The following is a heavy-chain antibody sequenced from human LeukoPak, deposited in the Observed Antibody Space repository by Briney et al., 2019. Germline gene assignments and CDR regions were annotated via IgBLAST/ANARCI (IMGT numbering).Heavy chain of an antibody. CDR3: ARELRAIFGDWYFDL. Sequence: ASVKVSCKASGYTFTGYYMHWVRQAPGQGLEWMGWINPNSGGTNYAQKFQGRVTMTRDTSISTAYMELRSLRSDDTAVYYCARELRAIFGDWYFDLWGRGTLVTVSS. J-gene: IGHJ2*01. V-gene: IGHV1-2*02. CDR1: GYTFTGYY. D-gene: IGHD3-3*01. CDR2: INPNSGGT.